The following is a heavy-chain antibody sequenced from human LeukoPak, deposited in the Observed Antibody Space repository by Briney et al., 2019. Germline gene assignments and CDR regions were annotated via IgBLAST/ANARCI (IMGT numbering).Heavy chain of an antibody. D-gene: IGHD6-13*01. CDR1: GGSISSSSYY. J-gene: IGHJ5*02. V-gene: IGHV4-61*01. CDR3: AGGVYLSLHSSWYYYNYNWFDP. Sequence: SETLSLTCTVSGGSISSSSYYWSWIRQPPGKGLERIGYIYYSGSTNYNPSLKSRVTISVDTSKNQFSLKLSSVTAADTAVYYCAGGVYLSLHSSWYYYNYNWFDPWGQGTLVTVSS. CDR2: IYYSGST.